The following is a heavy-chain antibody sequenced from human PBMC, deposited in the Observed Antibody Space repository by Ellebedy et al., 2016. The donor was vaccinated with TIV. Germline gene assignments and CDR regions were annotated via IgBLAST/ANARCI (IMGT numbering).Heavy chain of an antibody. CDR1: GFTFSSYA. CDR3: AKDTFYDSSGYYGY. D-gene: IGHD3-22*01. CDR2: IWYDGSNK. V-gene: IGHV3-33*03. Sequence: GESLKISCAASGFTFSSYAMHWVRQAPGKGLEWVAVIWYDGSNKYYADSVKGRFTISRDNSKNTLYLEMNSLRAEDTAVYYCAKDTFYDSSGYYGYWGQGTLVTVSS. J-gene: IGHJ4*02.